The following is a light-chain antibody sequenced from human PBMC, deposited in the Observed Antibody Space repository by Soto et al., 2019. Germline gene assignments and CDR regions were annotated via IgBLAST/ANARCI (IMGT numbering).Light chain of an antibody. CDR3: AAWDDTLNAYYV. CDR1: SSNIGSYT. Sequence: QSVLTQPPSASGTPVQRVTISCSGSSSNIGSYTANWYQQLPGTAPKLLIYNNYQRPSGVPDRFSGSKAGTSAYLAISGLQSEDEADYFCAAWDDTLNAYYVFGTGTKVTVL. CDR2: NNY. V-gene: IGLV1-44*01. J-gene: IGLJ1*01.